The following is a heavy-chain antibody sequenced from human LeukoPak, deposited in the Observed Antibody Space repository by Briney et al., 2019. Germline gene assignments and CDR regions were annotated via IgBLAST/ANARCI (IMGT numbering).Heavy chain of an antibody. V-gene: IGHV1-2*02. D-gene: IGHD6-6*01. Sequence: GASVKVSCKASGYTFTGYYMHWVRQAPGQGLEWMGWINPNSGGTNYAQKFQGRVTMTRDTSISTAYMELSRLRSDDTAVYYCASQSSSDSYYYYYYMDVWGKGTTVTVSS. CDR1: GYTFTGYY. CDR2: INPNSGGT. J-gene: IGHJ6*03. CDR3: ASQSSSDSYYYYYYMDV.